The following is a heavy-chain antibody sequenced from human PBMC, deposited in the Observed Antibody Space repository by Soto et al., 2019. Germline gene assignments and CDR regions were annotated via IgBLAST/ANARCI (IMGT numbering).Heavy chain of an antibody. CDR3: ARGGNCNYEDYYYGMDV. Sequence: QVQLVQSGAEVKKPRSSVKVSCKASGGTFSSYAISWVRQAPGQGLEWMGGIIPIFGTANYAQKFQGRVTITADESTSTAYMELSSLRSEDTAVYYCARGGNCNYEDYYYGMDVWGQRTTVPVSS. CDR2: IIPIFGTA. V-gene: IGHV1-69*12. D-gene: IGHD1-7*01. J-gene: IGHJ6*02. CDR1: GGTFSSYA.